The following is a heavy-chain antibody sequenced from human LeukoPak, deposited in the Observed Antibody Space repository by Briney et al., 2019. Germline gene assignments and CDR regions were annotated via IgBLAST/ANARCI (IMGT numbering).Heavy chain of an antibody. V-gene: IGHV4-30-2*01. CDR1: GGSISSGGYS. J-gene: IGHJ4*02. Sequence: SQTLSLTCAVSGGSISSGGYSWSWIRQPPGKGLEWIGYIYHSGSTYYNPSLKSRVTMSVDTSKNQFSLKLSSVTAADTAVYYCAVGVLWFGELFDYWGQGTLVTVSS. CDR3: AVGVLWFGELFDY. D-gene: IGHD3-10*01. CDR2: IYHSGST.